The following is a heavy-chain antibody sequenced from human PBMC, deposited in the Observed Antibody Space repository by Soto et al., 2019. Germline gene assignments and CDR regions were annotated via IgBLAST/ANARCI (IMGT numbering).Heavy chain of an antibody. J-gene: IGHJ4*02. Sequence: GGSLRLSCAASGFTFSSYAMSWVRQAPGKGLEWVSAISGSGGSTFYADSVKGRFTISRDNSKNTLYLQMNSLRAEDTAVYYGAKDSNDYGDSIFAYWGQGTLVTVSS. CDR1: GFTFSSYA. CDR2: ISGSGGST. D-gene: IGHD4-17*01. V-gene: IGHV3-23*01. CDR3: AKDSNDYGDSIFAY.